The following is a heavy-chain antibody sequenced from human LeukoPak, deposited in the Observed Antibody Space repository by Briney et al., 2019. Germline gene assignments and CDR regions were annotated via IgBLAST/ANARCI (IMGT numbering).Heavy chain of an antibody. J-gene: IGHJ4*02. CDR1: GYTFTGYY. CDR3: ARAYYYYGSGSYKFDY. CDR2: INPNSGGT. V-gene: IGHV1-2*02. Sequence: ASVKVSCKASGYTFTGYYMHWVRQAPGQGLEWMGWINPNSGGTNYAQKFQGRVTMTRDTSISTAYMELSRLRSDDTAVYYCARAYYYYGSGSYKFDYWGKGTLVTVSS. D-gene: IGHD3-10*01.